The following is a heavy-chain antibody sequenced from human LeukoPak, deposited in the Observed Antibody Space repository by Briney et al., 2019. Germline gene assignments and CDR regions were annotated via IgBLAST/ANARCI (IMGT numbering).Heavy chain of an antibody. J-gene: IGHJ4*02. V-gene: IGHV4-59*01. CDR3: ARGLVKPSTYCSGGNCPLVY. CDR1: GFTFSSYS. Sequence: GSLRLSCAASGFTFSSYSMNWVRQAPGKGLEWIGYIYSSVNTVYNPSLKSRVTISLDTSKNQFSLKLSSVTAADTAMYYCARGLVKPSTYCSGGNCPLVYWGQGTLVTVSS. D-gene: IGHD2-15*01. CDR2: IYSSVNT.